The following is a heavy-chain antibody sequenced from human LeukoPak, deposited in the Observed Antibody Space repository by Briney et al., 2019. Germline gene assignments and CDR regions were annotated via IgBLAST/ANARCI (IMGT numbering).Heavy chain of an antibody. V-gene: IGHV3-23*01. CDR3: ANFYYGSGTDPSSVTY. J-gene: IGHJ4*02. D-gene: IGHD3-10*01. CDR2: ISPSGDIT. CDR1: GFTFSNYG. Sequence: GGTPRPSRAASGFTFSNYGMNWVRQAPGKGLEWVSGISPSGDITYYADSVKGRFTISRDNSKNTLYLQMTSLRSEDTAVYYCANFYYGSGTDPSSVTYWGQGTLVTVSS.